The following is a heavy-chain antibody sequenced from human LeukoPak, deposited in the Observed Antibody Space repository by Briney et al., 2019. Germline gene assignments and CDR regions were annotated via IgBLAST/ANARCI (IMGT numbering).Heavy chain of an antibody. J-gene: IGHJ3*02. Sequence: ASVKVSCKASGYTFTSYGISWVRQAPGQGLEWMGWISAYNGNTNYAQKLQGRVTMTTDTSTSTAYMELRSLRPDDTAVYYCAGDRGSWYREAFDIWGQGTMVTVSS. CDR1: GYTFTSYG. V-gene: IGHV1-18*01. CDR3: AGDRGSWYREAFDI. CDR2: ISAYNGNT. D-gene: IGHD6-13*01.